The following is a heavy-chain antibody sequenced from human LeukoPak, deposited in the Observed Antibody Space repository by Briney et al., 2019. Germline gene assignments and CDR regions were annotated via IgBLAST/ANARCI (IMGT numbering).Heavy chain of an antibody. V-gene: IGHV3-23*01. CDR2: ITGSDDSS. CDR1: GFIFNTNA. CDR3: TKFDN. J-gene: IGHJ4*02. Sequence: GGSLRLSCAASGFIFNTNAMTWVRQAPGKGLEWVSTITGSDDSSFYANSVKGRFTISRDNSKNTVFLHMTSLKAEDTAVYYCTKFDNWGQGVLVIVSS.